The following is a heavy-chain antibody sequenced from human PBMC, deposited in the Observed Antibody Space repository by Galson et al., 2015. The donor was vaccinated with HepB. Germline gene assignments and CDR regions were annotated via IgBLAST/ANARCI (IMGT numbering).Heavy chain of an antibody. CDR3: ARENYDYIWGGLNYMDV. Sequence: SLRLSCAASGFTFSSYGMHWVRQAPGKGLEWVAVIWYDGSNKYYADSVKGRFTISRDNSKNTLYLQMNSLRAEDTAVYYCARENYDYIWGGLNYMDVWGKGTTVTVSS. J-gene: IGHJ6*03. V-gene: IGHV3-33*01. CDR2: IWYDGSNK. CDR1: GFTFSSYG. D-gene: IGHD3-16*01.